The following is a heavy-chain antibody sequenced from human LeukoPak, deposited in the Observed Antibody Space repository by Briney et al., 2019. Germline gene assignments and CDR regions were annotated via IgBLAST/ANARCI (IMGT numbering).Heavy chain of an antibody. CDR2: IYSGGNT. V-gene: IGHV3-66*01. Sequence: GGSLRLSCAASGFTVSSNYMSWVRQAPGKGLEWVSVIYSGGNTYYADSVEGRFTISRDNSKNTLYLQMNSLRAEDTAVYYCAKDLTPYDIVVVPAALDYWGQGTLVTVSS. D-gene: IGHD2-2*01. CDR3: AKDLTPYDIVVVPAALDY. J-gene: IGHJ4*02. CDR1: GFTVSSNY.